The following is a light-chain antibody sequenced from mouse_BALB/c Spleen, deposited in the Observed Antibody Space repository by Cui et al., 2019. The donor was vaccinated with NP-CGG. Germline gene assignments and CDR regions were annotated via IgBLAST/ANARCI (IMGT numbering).Light chain of an antibody. CDR3: ALWYSNHWV. CDR1: SGAVTTSNY. J-gene: IGLJ1*01. Sequence: QALLPQESALTTSPGQTVTLTCRSNSGAVTTSNYANWVQEKPVHLFTGLIGGTNNRAPGVPARFSGSLIGDKAALTITGARTEDEAIYFCALWYSNHWVFGGGTKLTVL. V-gene: IGLV1*01. CDR2: GTN.